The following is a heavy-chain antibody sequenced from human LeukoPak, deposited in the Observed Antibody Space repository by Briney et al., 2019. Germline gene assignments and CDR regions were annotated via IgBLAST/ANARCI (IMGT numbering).Heavy chain of an antibody. D-gene: IGHD3/OR15-3a*01. CDR3: ASRLDSNSTYYNLDV. J-gene: IGHJ6*03. CDR2: IYPGDSDT. Sequence: GASLKISCEASGYNFLTFWIAWVRQMPGKGLEWMGVIYPGDSDTRYSPSFQGQVSISVDTSLSTAYLQWRGLRTSDTAMYYYASRLDSNSTYYNLDVWGIGPWVIVS. V-gene: IGHV5-51*01. CDR1: GYNFLTFW.